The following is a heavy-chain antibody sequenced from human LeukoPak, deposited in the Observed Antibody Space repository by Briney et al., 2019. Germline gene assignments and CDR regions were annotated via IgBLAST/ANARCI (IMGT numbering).Heavy chain of an antibody. CDR2: IYYSGST. Sequence: NPSETLSLTCTVSGGSISSYYWSWIRQPPGKGLEWIGYIYYSGSTNYNLSLKSRVTISVDTSKNQFSLKLSSVTAADTAVYYCARPMVPHRSSPYYYGSGSRDAFDIWGQGTMVTVSS. CDR1: GGSISSYY. V-gene: IGHV4-59*01. D-gene: IGHD3-10*01. J-gene: IGHJ3*02. CDR3: ARPMVPHRSSPYYYGSGSRDAFDI.